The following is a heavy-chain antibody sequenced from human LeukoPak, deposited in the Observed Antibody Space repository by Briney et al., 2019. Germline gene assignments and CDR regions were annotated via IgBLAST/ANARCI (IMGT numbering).Heavy chain of an antibody. J-gene: IGHJ4*02. V-gene: IGHV3-7*01. CDR1: GFRFGSFY. CDR2: INQDGSGT. Sequence: GGSLRLSCVASGFRFGSFYMSWVRQAPGKGLEWVAQINQDGSGTFYVDSVRGRFTISRDNAETSAFLQMDSLTAEDAAVYYCVREQWYRLGYWGQGTLVTVSS. D-gene: IGHD6-19*01. CDR3: VREQWYRLGY.